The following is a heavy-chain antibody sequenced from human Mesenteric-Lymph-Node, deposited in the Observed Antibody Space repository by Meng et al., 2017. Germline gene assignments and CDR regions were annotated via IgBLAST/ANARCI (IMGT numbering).Heavy chain of an antibody. Sequence: QLQESGPGLVKPSETLSLTCTVSGGSVSSGGYYWTWIRQHPGKGLEWFGHIYYSGSTFYNPSLKRRVIISIDTSKNQFSLNLRSVTAADTAVYYCARDRGGLGAFDYWGQGTLVTVSS. CDR2: IYYSGST. J-gene: IGHJ4*02. CDR1: GGSVSSGGYY. V-gene: IGHV4-31*03. D-gene: IGHD5-12*01. CDR3: ARDRGGLGAFDY.